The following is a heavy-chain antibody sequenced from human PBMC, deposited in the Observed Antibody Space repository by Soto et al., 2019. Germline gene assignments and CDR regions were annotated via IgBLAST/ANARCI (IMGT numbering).Heavy chain of an antibody. J-gene: IGHJ5*02. Sequence: GALRLSCAASGFTFSDYYMSWIRQAPGKGLEWVSYISSSSSYTNYADSVKGRFTISRDNAKNTVYLQMNSLRVEDTAVYYCVRSYGSGRFDPWGQGTLVTVSS. D-gene: IGHD3-10*01. CDR3: VRSYGSGRFDP. CDR2: ISSSSSYT. V-gene: IGHV3-11*06. CDR1: GFTFSDYY.